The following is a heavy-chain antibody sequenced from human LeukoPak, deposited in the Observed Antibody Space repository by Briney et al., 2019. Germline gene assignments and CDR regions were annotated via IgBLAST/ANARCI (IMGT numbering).Heavy chain of an antibody. Sequence: GGSLRLSCAASGFTFSGSAMHWVRQPSGKGREWVGRIRSKANSYATAYAASVKGRFTISRDDSKNTAYLQMNSLKTEDTAVYYCAKDMDVGDYGSGDYFDYCGQGTLVTVSS. J-gene: IGHJ4*02. CDR1: GFTFSGSA. CDR2: IRSKANSYAT. CDR3: AKDMDVGDYGSGDYFDY. D-gene: IGHD3-10*01. V-gene: IGHV3-73*01.